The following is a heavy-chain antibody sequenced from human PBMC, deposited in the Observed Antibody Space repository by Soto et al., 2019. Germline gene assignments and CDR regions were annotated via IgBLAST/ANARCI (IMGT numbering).Heavy chain of an antibody. J-gene: IGHJ5*02. Sequence: PSVTLSLTCAFYGWSFSCYYWSWIRQPPGKGLEWIGEINHSGSTNYNPSLKSRVTISVDTSKNQFSLKLSSVTAADTAVYYCARGLQRSGSFGHWGQGTLVTVSS. V-gene: IGHV4-34*01. CDR1: GWSFSCYY. CDR3: ARGLQRSGSFGH. CDR2: INHSGST. D-gene: IGHD1-26*01.